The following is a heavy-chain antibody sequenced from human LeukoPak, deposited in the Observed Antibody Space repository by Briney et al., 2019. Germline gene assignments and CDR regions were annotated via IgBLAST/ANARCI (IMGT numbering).Heavy chain of an antibody. Sequence: GGSLRLSCAASGFTFSSYSMNWVRQAPGKGLEWVSSISSSSSYIYYADSEKGRFTISRDNAKNSLYLQMNSLRAEDTAVYYCARVIGYVFSDYWGQGTLVTVSS. V-gene: IGHV3-21*01. CDR3: ARVIGYVFSDY. CDR1: GFTFSSYS. J-gene: IGHJ4*02. CDR2: ISSSSSYI. D-gene: IGHD3-16*01.